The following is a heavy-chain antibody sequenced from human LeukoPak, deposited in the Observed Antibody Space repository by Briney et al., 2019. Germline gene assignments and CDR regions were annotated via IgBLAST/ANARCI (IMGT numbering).Heavy chain of an antibody. J-gene: IGHJ4*02. V-gene: IGHV4-34*01. CDR1: GGSFSGYY. D-gene: IGHD3-16*01. CDR3: ARGWGQRTFDY. CDR2: SNHSGST. Sequence: SETLSLTCAVYGGSFSGYYWSWIRQPPRKGLEWIGESNHSGSTNYNPSLNSRVTISVYTSKNQFSLKLSSVTAADTAVYYCARGWGQRTFDYWGQGTLVTVSS.